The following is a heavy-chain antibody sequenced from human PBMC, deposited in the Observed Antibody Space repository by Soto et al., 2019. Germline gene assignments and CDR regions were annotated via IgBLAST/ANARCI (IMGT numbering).Heavy chain of an antibody. V-gene: IGHV1-8*01. Sequence: QVQLVQSGAEVKKPGASVKVSCKASGYTFTSYDINWVRQATGQGLEWMGWMNPNSGNTGYAQKFQGRVTTTRNTSISTAYMELSSLRSEDTAVYYCARAPCSGGSCYSVNYYYGMDVWGQGTTVTVSS. CDR3: ARAPCSGGSCYSVNYYYGMDV. D-gene: IGHD2-15*01. J-gene: IGHJ6*02. CDR1: GYTFTSYD. CDR2: MNPNSGNT.